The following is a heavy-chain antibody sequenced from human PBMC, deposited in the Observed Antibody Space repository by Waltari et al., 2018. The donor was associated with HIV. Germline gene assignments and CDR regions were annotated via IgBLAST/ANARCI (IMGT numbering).Heavy chain of an antibody. CDR1: GISFFNSYG. D-gene: IGHD3-22*01. CDR2: IAYVATTV. CDR3: AKDRRQGYYYDNSGERPFDS. J-gene: IGHJ4*02. V-gene: IGHV3-30*18. Sequence: QVQLVESGGGVVQPGRSLRLSCAASGISFFNSYGMHWVRQAPGKGMEWVATIAYVATTVYYADSGNGRFTIARDNAKSTLYLQMNSLRGEDTAIDYCAKDRRQGYYYDNSGERPFDSWGQGTLVTVSS.